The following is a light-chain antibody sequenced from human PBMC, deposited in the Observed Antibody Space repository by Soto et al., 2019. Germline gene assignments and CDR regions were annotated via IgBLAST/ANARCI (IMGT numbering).Light chain of an antibody. V-gene: IGKV3-15*01. CDR1: QSVSGY. CDR3: QHYNSYSEA. J-gene: IGKJ1*01. CDR2: DTS. Sequence: EIVLTQSRATLSLSPGETATLSCRAGQSVSGYIAWYQQKPGQAPRLLIYDTSTRATGIPARFSGSGSGTEFTLTISSLQPDDFATYYCQHYNSYSEAFGQGTKVDI.